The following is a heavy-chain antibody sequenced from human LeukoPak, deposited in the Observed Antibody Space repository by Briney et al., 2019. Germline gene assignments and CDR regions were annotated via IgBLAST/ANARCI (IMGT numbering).Heavy chain of an antibody. CDR3: ARASVAEYYGMDV. Sequence: PSETLSLTCAVSGGSISSGGYSWSWIRQPPGKGLEWIGYIYHSGSTYYNPSLKSRVTISVDRSKNQFSLKLSSVTAADTAVYYCARASVAEYYGMDVWGQGTTVTVSS. D-gene: IGHD6-19*01. J-gene: IGHJ6*02. CDR1: GGSISSGGYS. V-gene: IGHV4-30-2*01. CDR2: IYHSGST.